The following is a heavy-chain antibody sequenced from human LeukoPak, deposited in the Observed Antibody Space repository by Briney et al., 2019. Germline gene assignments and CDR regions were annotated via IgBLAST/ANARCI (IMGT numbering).Heavy chain of an antibody. CDR1: GFTFSSYA. D-gene: IGHD1-26*01. Sequence: GGSLRLSCAASGFTFSSYAMNWVRQAPGKGLEWVSGITDSGGNTYYADSMKGRFTISRDNSNNMVYLQMNSLRAEDMAKYYCAKAAGGTYYRVFDYWGQGILVTVSS. V-gene: IGHV3-23*01. CDR2: ITDSGGNT. CDR3: AKAAGGTYYRVFDY. J-gene: IGHJ4*02.